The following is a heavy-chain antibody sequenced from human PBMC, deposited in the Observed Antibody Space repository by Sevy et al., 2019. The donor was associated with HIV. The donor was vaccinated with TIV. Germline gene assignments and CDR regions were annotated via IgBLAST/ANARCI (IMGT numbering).Heavy chain of an antibody. CDR1: GFTFSSYA. CDR3: ARNSGGPMIVVVITYFDY. CDR2: ISYDGSNK. J-gene: IGHJ4*02. D-gene: IGHD3-22*01. Sequence: GGSLRLSCAASGFTFSSYAMHWVRQAPGKGLEWVAVISYDGSNKYYADSVKGRFTISRDNSKNTLYLQMNSLRGEDTAVYYCARNSGGPMIVVVITYFDYWGQGTLVTVSS. V-gene: IGHV3-30-3*01.